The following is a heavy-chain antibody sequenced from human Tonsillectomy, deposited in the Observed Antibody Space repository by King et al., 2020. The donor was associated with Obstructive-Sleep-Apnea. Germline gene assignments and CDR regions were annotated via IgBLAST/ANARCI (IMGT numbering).Heavy chain of an antibody. CDR2: IIGSGGNI. J-gene: IGHJ4*02. CDR1: GFTFSSYA. D-gene: IGHD3-3*01. Sequence: VQLVESGGGLVQPGGSLRLSCAASGFTFSSYAMSWVRQAPGKGLEWVSGIIGSGGNIYYADSVKGRFTISRDNSKNTLYLQMNSLRAEDTAVYYCATEDNTIFGVVNLFDYWGQGTLVTVSS. V-gene: IGHV3-23*04. CDR3: ATEDNTIFGVVNLFDY.